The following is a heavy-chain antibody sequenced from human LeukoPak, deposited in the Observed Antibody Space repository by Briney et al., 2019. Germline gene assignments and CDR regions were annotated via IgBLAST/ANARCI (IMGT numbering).Heavy chain of an antibody. CDR2: IKSKRDGGTA. V-gene: IGHV3-15*01. J-gene: IGHJ4*02. Sequence: GGSLRLSCAASGFTFSYAWMSWVRQTPGKGREWVGRIKSKRDGGTADSAAPVKGRFTISRHDSKNTVYLQMNSLKAEDTAVYYCTTDLGSGSLFDYWGQGILVTVSS. CDR1: GFTFSYAW. D-gene: IGHD1-26*01. CDR3: TTDLGSGSLFDY.